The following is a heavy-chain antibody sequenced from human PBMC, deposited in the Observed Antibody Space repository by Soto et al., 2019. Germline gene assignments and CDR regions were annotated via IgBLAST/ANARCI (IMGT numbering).Heavy chain of an antibody. Sequence: EVQLLESGGGLVQPGGSLRLSCAASGFTFSSYAMSWVRQAPGKGLEWVSAITGSGGSTYYADSVKGRFTISRDNSKNTLYLQMNSLRAEDTAVYYCAKASNYYGSGSYAVDYWGQGTLVTVSS. CDR2: ITGSGGST. J-gene: IGHJ4*02. V-gene: IGHV3-23*01. CDR3: AKASNYYGSGSYAVDY. D-gene: IGHD3-10*01. CDR1: GFTFSSYA.